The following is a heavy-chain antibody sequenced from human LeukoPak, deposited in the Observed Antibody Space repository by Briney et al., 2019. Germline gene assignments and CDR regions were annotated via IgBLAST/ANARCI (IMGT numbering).Heavy chain of an antibody. CDR1: GVSFNDYY. CDR2: ISGSGGST. CDR3: AKDRGYYDSSGYYLSYFDY. Sequence: ETLSLTCAVSGVSFNDYYWSWVRQAPGKGLEWVSAISGSGGSTYYAGSVKGRFTISRDNSKNTLYLQMNSLRAEDTAVYYCAKDRGYYDSSGYYLSYFDYWGQGTLVTVSS. V-gene: IGHV3-23*01. D-gene: IGHD3-22*01. J-gene: IGHJ4*02.